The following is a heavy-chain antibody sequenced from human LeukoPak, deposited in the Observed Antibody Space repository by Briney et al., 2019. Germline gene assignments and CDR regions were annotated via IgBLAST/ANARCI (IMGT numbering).Heavy chain of an antibody. CDR2: IIPILGIA. CDR3: ARPYYYDSSGYYGMDV. J-gene: IGHJ6*02. Sequence: SVKVSCKASGGTFSSYTISWVRQAHGQGLEWMGRIIPILGIANYAQKFQGRVTITADKSTSTAYMELSSLRSEDTAVYYCARPYYYDSSGYYGMDVWGQGTTVTVSS. CDR1: GGTFSSYT. V-gene: IGHV1-69*02. D-gene: IGHD3-22*01.